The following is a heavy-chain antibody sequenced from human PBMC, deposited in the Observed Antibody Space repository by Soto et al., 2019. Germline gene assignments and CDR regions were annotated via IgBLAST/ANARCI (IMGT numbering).Heavy chain of an antibody. V-gene: IGHV1-2*02. CDR3: ERDLRRQGRRLATESYTGMDV. D-gene: IGHD3-16*02. Sequence: ASVKVSCKSSGYILSDYCIHWVRQAPGQGLEWLGWMKPDDGGPNYAQNFQGRVIMTTDTSTDTDYMELTRLTSDDTAVYFCERDLRRQGRRLATESYTGMDVWGQGTTVTVSS. J-gene: IGHJ6*02. CDR1: GYILSDYC. CDR2: MKPDDGGP.